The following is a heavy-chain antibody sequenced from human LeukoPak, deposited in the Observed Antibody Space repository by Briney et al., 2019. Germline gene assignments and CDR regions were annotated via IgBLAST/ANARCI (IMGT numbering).Heavy chain of an antibody. V-gene: IGHV1-2*02. CDR1: GYTFTGYY. Sequence: ASVKVSCKTSGYTFTGYYMHWVRQAPGQGLEWMGCINHNSGGTNYAQKFQGRVTMTRDTSISTAYMELTRLRSDGTAGYYCARYSSGWYFDLWGRGTLVTVSS. CDR2: INHNSGGT. J-gene: IGHJ2*01. D-gene: IGHD6-19*01. CDR3: ARYSSGWYFDL.